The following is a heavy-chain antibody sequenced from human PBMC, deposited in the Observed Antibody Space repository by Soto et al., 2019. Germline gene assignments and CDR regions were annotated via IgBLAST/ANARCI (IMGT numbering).Heavy chain of an antibody. V-gene: IGHV1-8*01. CDR3: ARGLRFLLWLFRLDVHYMDV. Sequence: ASVKVSCKASGYTFTSYDINWVRQATGQGLERMGWMNPNSGNTGYAQKFQGRVTMTRNTSISTAYMELSSLRSEDTAVYYCARGLRFLLWLFRLDVHYMDVWGKGTTVTVSS. CDR1: GYTFTSYD. J-gene: IGHJ6*03. CDR2: MNPNSGNT. D-gene: IGHD3-3*01.